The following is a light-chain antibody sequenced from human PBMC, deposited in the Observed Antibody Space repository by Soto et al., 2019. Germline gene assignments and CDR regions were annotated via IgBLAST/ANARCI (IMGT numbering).Light chain of an antibody. CDR1: SSDIGHYDY. CDR3: CSLTTSHTYV. Sequence: QSVLTQPASVSGSPGQSITISCTGTSSDIGHYDYVSWYQQHPGKAPQLMIYHVTYRPSGVSNRYSGSKSGNSASLTISGLQADDEAAYYCCSLTTSHTYVFGSGTKLTVL. J-gene: IGLJ1*01. CDR2: HVT. V-gene: IGLV2-14*03.